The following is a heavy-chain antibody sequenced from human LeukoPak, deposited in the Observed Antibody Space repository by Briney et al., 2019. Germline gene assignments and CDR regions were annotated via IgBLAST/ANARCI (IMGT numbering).Heavy chain of an antibody. V-gene: IGHV4-39*01. J-gene: IGHJ3*01. CDR2: IYYSGST. CDR3: ARHDVGWVAVAAPG. CDR1: VGSISNTRYY. D-gene: IGHD6-19*01. Sequence: PSETLSLTCTVSVGSISNTRYYWGWIRQPPGKGLEWIGTIYYSGSTYYSLSLKSRVTISVDTSKNQFSLKLSSVTAADTAVYCCARHDVGWVAVAAPGWGQGTMVTVSS.